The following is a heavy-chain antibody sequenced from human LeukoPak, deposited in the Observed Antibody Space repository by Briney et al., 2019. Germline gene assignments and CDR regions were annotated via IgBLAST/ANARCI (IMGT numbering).Heavy chain of an antibody. V-gene: IGHV1-2*02. Sequence: ASVKVSCKASGYTFTGYYMHWVRQAPGQGLEWMGWINPNSGGTNYAQKFQGRVTMTRDTSISTVYMELSSLRSEDTAVYYCARQHFLYGDYQFFDYWGQGTLVTVSS. CDR1: GYTFTGYY. J-gene: IGHJ4*02. CDR2: INPNSGGT. CDR3: ARQHFLYGDYQFFDY. D-gene: IGHD4-17*01.